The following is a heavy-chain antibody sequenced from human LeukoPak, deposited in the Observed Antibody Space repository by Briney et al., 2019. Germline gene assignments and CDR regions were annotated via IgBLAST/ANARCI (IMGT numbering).Heavy chain of an antibody. J-gene: IGHJ4*02. CDR1: GFTFSTYD. Sequence: GGSLRLSCAASGFTFSTYDMHWVRQAPGKGLVWVAGISYNGGNKYYADSVRGRFTISRGNSKDTLDLQMNSLRAEDAAVYYCSRVLVGPATIPDYWGQGTLVTVSS. D-gene: IGHD1-26*01. CDR3: SRVLVGPATIPDY. CDR2: ISYNGGNK. V-gene: IGHV3-30*04.